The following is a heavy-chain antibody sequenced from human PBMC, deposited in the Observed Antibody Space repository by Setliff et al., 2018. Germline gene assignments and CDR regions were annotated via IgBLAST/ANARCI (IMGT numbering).Heavy chain of an antibody. J-gene: IGHJ5*02. CDR1: GGSFSGYY. CDR2: INHRGTT. V-gene: IGHV4-34*01. D-gene: IGHD3-22*01. Sequence: TLSLTCAVYGGSFSGYYWNWIRQAPGKGLEWIGEINHRGTTSYTPSLKGRVTISVDTSKNLFSLKLGSVTAADTAVYFCARGPRFDYESPTYRRRFDPWGQGTAVTVSS. CDR3: ARGPRFDYESPTYRRRFDP.